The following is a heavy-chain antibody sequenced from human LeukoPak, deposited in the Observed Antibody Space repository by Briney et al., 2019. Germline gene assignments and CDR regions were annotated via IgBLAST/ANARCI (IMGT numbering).Heavy chain of an antibody. J-gene: IGHJ4*02. Sequence: ASVKVSCKASGYTFTSYDINWVRQATGQGLEWMGWMNPNSGNTGYAQKFQGRVTMTRSTSVSTAYMELSNLTSEDTAIYYCTRGSSGRRDNWGQGTLVTVSA. D-gene: IGHD6-19*01. V-gene: IGHV1-8*01. CDR3: TRGSSGRRDN. CDR1: GYTFTSYD. CDR2: MNPNSGNT.